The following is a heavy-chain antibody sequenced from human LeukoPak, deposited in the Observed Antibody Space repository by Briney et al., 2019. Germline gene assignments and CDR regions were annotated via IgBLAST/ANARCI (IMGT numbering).Heavy chain of an antibody. J-gene: IGHJ6*03. D-gene: IGHD3-9*01. CDR3: ARGNGGIRYFDWFRLGDYYYYMDV. CDR1: GYTFTGYY. V-gene: IGHV1-46*01. Sequence: GASVKVSCKASGYTFTGYYMHWVRQAPGQGLEWMGIINPSGGSTSYAQKFQGRVTMTRDMSTSTVYMELSSLRSEDTAVYYCARGNGGIRYFDWFRLGDYYYYMDVWSKGTTVTISS. CDR2: INPSGGST.